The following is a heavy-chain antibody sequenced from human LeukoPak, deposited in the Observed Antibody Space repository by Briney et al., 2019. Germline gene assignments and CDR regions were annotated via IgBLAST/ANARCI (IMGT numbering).Heavy chain of an antibody. D-gene: IGHD6-13*01. V-gene: IGHV4-34*01. CDR1: GGSFSGYY. J-gene: IGHJ4*02. CDR2: INHSGST. CDR3: ARFPGYSSSHHDY. Sequence: SETLSLTCAVYGGSFSGYYWSWIRQPPGKRLEWIGEINHSGSTNYNPSLKSRVTISVDTSKNQFSLKLSSVTAADTAVYYCARFPGYSSSHHDYWGQGTLVTVSS.